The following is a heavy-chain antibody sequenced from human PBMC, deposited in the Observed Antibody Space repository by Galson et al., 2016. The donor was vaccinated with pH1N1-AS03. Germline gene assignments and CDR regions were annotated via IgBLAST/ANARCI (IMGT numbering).Heavy chain of an antibody. V-gene: IGHV3-23*01. J-gene: IGHJ5*02. CDR1: GFTFSGYA. CDR2: VSTNGRRT. CDR3: AKGGIYNREGLGGS. D-gene: IGHD2/OR15-2a*01. Sequence: SLRLSCAASGFTFSGYAMNWVRQAPGKGLEWVSGVSTNGRRTFHADSAKGRFTISRDNSKNTLYLQMNSLRVEDAAVYYCAKGGIYNREGLGGSWGQGTLVAVSS.